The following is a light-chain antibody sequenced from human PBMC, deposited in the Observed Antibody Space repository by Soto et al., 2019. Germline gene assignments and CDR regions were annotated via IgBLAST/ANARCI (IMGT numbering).Light chain of an antibody. CDR3: QQYHSAPDT. CDR2: GAS. Sequence: EIVMTQSPATLSVSPGERATLSCRASQSVRGNLAWYQQKPGQAPRLLIYGASSRATGIPDRFSGSGSGTDFTLTISRLEPEDFAVYYCQQYHSAPDTFGQGTKVDIK. CDR1: QSVRGN. V-gene: IGKV3-20*01. J-gene: IGKJ1*01.